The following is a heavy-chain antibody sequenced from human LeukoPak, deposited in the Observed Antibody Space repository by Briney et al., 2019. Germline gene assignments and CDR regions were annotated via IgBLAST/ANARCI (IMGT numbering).Heavy chain of an antibody. D-gene: IGHD3-10*01. CDR2: MNPNSGNT. CDR1: GYTFTSYD. V-gene: IGHV1-8*01. Sequence: ASVKVSCKASGYTFTSYDINWVRQATGQGLEWMGWMNPNSGNTGYAQKFRGRVTMTRNTSISTAYMELSSLRSEDTAVYYCASAYGSGSYWGLVYWFDPWGQGTLVTVSS. J-gene: IGHJ5*02. CDR3: ASAYGSGSYWGLVYWFDP.